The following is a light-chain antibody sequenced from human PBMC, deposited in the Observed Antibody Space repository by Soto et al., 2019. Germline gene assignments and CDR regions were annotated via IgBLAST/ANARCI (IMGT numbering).Light chain of an antibody. CDR2: DAS. J-gene: IGKJ5*01. Sequence: DIQMTQSPSSLSASVGDRVTITCEASQEISNYLNWYQQKTGKAPKLLIYDASNLETGVPSRFSGSGSWTDFTFTISSLQPEDIATYYCQQYDNLPITFGQGTRREIK. CDR1: QEISNY. CDR3: QQYDNLPIT. V-gene: IGKV1-33*01.